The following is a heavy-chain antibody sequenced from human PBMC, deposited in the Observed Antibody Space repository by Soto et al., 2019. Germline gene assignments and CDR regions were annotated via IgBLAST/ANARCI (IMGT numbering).Heavy chain of an antibody. Sequence: SETLSLTCAVYGGSFSGYYWSWIRQPPGKGLEWIGEINHSGSTNYNPSLKSRVTISVDTSKNQFSLKLSSVTAADTAVYYCARHRRRGGWSFDYWGQGTLVTVSS. CDR1: GGSFSGYY. CDR2: INHSGST. D-gene: IGHD6-19*01. J-gene: IGHJ4*02. CDR3: ARHRRRGGWSFDY. V-gene: IGHV4-34*01.